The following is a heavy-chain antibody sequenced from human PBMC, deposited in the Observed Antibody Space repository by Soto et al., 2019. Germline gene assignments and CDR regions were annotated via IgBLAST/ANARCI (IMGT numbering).Heavy chain of an antibody. CDR2: ISSSSSTI. CDR3: AREPPYYYDRSGYLKWFDP. V-gene: IGHV3-48*02. J-gene: IGHJ5*02. Sequence: GGSLRLSCAASGFTFSSYSMNWVRQAPGKGLEWVSYISSSSSTIYYADSVKGRFTISRDNAKNSLYLQMNSLRDEDTAVYYCAREPPYYYDRSGYLKWFDPWGQGTLVNVSS. D-gene: IGHD3-22*01. CDR1: GFTFSSYS.